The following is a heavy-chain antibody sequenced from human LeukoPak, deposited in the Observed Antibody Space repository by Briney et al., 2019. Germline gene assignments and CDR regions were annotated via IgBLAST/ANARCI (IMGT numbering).Heavy chain of an antibody. Sequence: SETLSLTCTASGGSISSYYWSWIRQPPGKGLEWIGRIYTSGSTNYNPSLKSRVTTSVDTSKNQFSLRVSSVTAAQTAVYFCARGLRGAAFTFDYWGQGALVTVSS. CDR2: IYTSGST. J-gene: IGHJ4*02. V-gene: IGHV4-4*07. CDR1: GGSISSYY. CDR3: ARGLRGAAFTFDY. D-gene: IGHD6-13*01.